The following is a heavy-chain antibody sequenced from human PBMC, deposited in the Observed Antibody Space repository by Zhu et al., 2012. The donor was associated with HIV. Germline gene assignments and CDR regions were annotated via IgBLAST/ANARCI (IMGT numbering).Heavy chain of an antibody. Sequence: QVQLQESGSGLVKPSQTLSLTCAVSGGSISSGSFSWSWIRQPPGKGLDWVGYIYHTGNTSYNPSLKSRVTLSVDRSKNHFSLKLTSVTAADTAVYYCARGVDGMDVWGQGPRSPSP. CDR2: IYHTGNT. J-gene: IGHJ6*02. V-gene: IGHV4-30-2*01. CDR3: ARGVDGMDV. CDR1: GGSISSGSFS.